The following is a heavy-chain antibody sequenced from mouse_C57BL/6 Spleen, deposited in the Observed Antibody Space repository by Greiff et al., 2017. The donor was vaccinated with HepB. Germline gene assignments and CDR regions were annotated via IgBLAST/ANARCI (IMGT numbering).Heavy chain of an antibody. Sequence: QVQLQQSGAELARPGASVKLSCKASGYTFTSYGISWVKQRTGQGLEWIGEIYPRSGNTYYNEKFKGKATLTADKSSSTAYMELRSLTSEDSAVYFCASNYDYDRYFDVWGTGTTVTVSS. V-gene: IGHV1-81*01. J-gene: IGHJ1*03. CDR3: ASNYDYDRYFDV. D-gene: IGHD2-4*01. CDR1: GYTFTSYG. CDR2: IYPRSGNT.